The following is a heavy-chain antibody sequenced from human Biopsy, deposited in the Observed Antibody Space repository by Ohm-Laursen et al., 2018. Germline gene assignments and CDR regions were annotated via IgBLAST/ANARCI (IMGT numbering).Heavy chain of an antibody. CDR3: ARMEQPHDY. CDR1: GYPFSNYY. J-gene: IGHJ4*02. Sequence: ASVKVSCKASGYPFSNYYLFWVRQAPGQGLEWMGRINPNSGDTVFARNFQGRVTMTRDTAISPVYMDLRNLRPDDTAVYFCARMEQPHDYWGQGTLVTVSS. V-gene: IGHV1-2*06. D-gene: IGHD6-13*01. CDR2: INPNSGDT.